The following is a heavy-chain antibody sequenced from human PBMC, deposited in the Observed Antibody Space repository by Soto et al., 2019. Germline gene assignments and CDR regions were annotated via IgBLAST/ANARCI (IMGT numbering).Heavy chain of an antibody. CDR1: GYTFSNYG. Sequence: QVQVLQSGAEVKKPGASVKVSCTASGYTFSNYGITWVRQAPGQGLEWMGWISVHDGNTAYAQKVQGRVTMTTDTSTSTAYMELRSLTSDDTAVYYCARAVPYSVGARLDYWGQGTLVTVSS. J-gene: IGHJ4*02. D-gene: IGHD1-26*01. CDR2: ISVHDGNT. CDR3: ARAVPYSVGARLDY. V-gene: IGHV1-18*01.